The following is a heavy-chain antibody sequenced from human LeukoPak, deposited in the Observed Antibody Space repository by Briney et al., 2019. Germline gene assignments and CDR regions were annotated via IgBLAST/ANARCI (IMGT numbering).Heavy chain of an antibody. CDR1: GYTFSSNW. CDR2: IYPGDSDT. V-gene: IGHV5-51*01. CDR3: ARPYYDSSGYYLDY. J-gene: IGHJ4*02. Sequence: GESLKISCKGSGYTFSSNWIGWVRQMPGKGLEWMGIIYPGDSDTRYSPSFQGQVTISADKSISTAYLQWSSLKASDTAMYYCARPYYDSSGYYLDYWGQGTLVTVSS. D-gene: IGHD3-22*01.